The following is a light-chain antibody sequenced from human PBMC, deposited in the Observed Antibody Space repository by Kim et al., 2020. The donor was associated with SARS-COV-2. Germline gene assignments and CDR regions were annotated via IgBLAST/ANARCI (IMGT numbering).Light chain of an antibody. V-gene: IGKV3-11*01. CDR1: QSVSSY. CDR2: DTY. J-gene: IGKJ2*01. CDR3: QYRTGWPPYT. Sequence: EVVLTQSPATLSLSPGERATLSCRASQSVSSYLAWYQQKPGQAPRLLIYDTYNRATGIPARFSGSGSEPDFTLTISSLEPEDFAVYFCQYRTGWPPYTFGQGTKLEI.